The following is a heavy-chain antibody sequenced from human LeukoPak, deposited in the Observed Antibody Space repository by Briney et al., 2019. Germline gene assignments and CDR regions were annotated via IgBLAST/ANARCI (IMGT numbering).Heavy chain of an antibody. CDR1: GFTFTGHS. D-gene: IGHD3-22*01. V-gene: IGHV3-30*04. J-gene: IGHJ3*02. Sequence: PGGSLRLSCVASGFTFTGHSMHWVRQAPGKGLEWVAVVADDEKTVFYADSLKGRFTVSRDNAKNSLYLQMNSLRAEDTAVYYCARGGNAYYYDSSEFCDIWGQGTMVTVSS. CDR3: ARGGNAYYYDSSEFCDI. CDR2: VADDEKTV.